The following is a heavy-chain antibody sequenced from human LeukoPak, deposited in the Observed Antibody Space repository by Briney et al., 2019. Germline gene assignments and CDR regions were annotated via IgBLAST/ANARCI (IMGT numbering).Heavy chain of an antibody. D-gene: IGHD2-2*01. Sequence: PGGSLRLSCAASGFTFSSYSMNWVRQAPGKGLEWVSSISSSSSYIYYADSVKGRFTISRDNAKNSLHLQMNSLRAEDTAVYYCARKGVPAAMGPNAFDIWGQGTMVTVSS. CDR3: ARKGVPAAMGPNAFDI. V-gene: IGHV3-21*01. CDR1: GFTFSSYS. CDR2: ISSSSSYI. J-gene: IGHJ3*02.